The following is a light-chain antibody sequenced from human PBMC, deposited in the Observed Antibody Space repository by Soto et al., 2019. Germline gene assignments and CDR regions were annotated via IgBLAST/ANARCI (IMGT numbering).Light chain of an antibody. CDR3: QAYDSSLSGSV. V-gene: IGLV1-40*01. CDR1: NSNIGAGYD. CDR2: GSS. Sequence: SALTQPPSVSGAPGQRVTISCTGSNSNIGAGYDVHWYQQFPGTAPKLLIYGSSNRPSGVPDRFSGSKSGTSASLAITGLQAEDEADYYCQAYDSSLSGSVFGGGTKVTVL. J-gene: IGLJ3*02.